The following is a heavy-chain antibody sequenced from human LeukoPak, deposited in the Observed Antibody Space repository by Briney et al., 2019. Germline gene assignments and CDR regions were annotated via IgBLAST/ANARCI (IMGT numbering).Heavy chain of an antibody. V-gene: IGHV4-4*07. Sequence: PSETLSLTCTVSGGSISSYYWSWIRQPPGKGLEWIGRVYTSGSTNYNPSLKSRVTMSVDTSMNQFSLKLSSVTAADTAVYYCARDFFPYYYYGMDVWGQGTTVTVSS. CDR2: VYTSGST. J-gene: IGHJ6*02. CDR3: ARDFFPYYYYGMDV. D-gene: IGHD3-3*01. CDR1: GGSISSYY.